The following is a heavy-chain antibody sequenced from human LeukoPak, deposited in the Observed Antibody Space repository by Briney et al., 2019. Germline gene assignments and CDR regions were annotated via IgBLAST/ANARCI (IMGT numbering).Heavy chain of an antibody. J-gene: IGHJ6*03. CDR3: ARLKIQLWFINYYMDV. CDR2: INTNTGNP. D-gene: IGHD5-18*01. Sequence: ASVKVSCKASGYTFTSYAMNWVRQAPGQGLEGMGWINTNTGNPTYAQGFTGRFVFSLDTSVSTAYLQISSLKAEDTAVYYCARLKIQLWFINYYMDVWGKGTTVTVSS. CDR1: GYTFTSYA. V-gene: IGHV7-4-1*02.